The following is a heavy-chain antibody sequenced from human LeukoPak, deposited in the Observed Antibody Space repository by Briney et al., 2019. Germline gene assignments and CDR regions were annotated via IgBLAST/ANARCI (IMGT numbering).Heavy chain of an antibody. D-gene: IGHD1-1*01. J-gene: IGHJ4*02. CDR1: GFTFTSYS. V-gene: IGHV3-21*01. CDR2: INSGSSYI. CDR3: VGGKGADY. Sequence: GGSLRLSCAASGFTFTSYSMNGVRQARGKGGEWVSSINSGSSYIYFADSVKGRFTISRDNAKNSLYLQMNSLRAEDTAVYYCVGGKGADYWGQGTLVTVSS.